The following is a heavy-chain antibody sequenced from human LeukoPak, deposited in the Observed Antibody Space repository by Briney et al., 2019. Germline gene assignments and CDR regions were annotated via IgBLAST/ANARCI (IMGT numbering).Heavy chain of an antibody. D-gene: IGHD3-10*01. J-gene: IGHJ1*01. CDR1: GYTLTELS. CDR2: FDPEDGET. V-gene: IGHV1-24*01. CDR3: ATPGSGSYYPSWVYQH. Sequence: ASVKVSCKVSGYTLTELSMHWVRQAPGKGLEWMGGFDPEDGETIYAQKFQGRVTMTEDTSTDTAYMELSSLRSEDTAVYYCATPGSGSYYPSWVYQHWGQGTLVTVPS.